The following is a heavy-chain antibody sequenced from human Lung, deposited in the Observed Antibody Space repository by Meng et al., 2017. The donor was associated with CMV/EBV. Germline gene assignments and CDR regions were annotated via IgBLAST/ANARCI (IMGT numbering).Heavy chain of an antibody. Sequence: SXTXSLXXAVYGGSFSGYYWSWIRQPPGEGLEWIGEINHSGDTNYNPSLKSRVTISVDTSKNQFSLKLSSVSAADTAVYYCARGAYYFDTSGLFDYLGRGXLVTVSS. CDR1: GGSFSGYY. V-gene: IGHV4-34*01. CDR2: INHSGDT. D-gene: IGHD3-22*01. CDR3: ARGAYYFDTSGLFDY. J-gene: IGHJ4*02.